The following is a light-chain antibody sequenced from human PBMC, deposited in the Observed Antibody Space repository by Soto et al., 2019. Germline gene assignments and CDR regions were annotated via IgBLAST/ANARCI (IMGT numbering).Light chain of an antibody. Sequence: AIQMTQSPSSLSASVGDRITITCRASQGIRNDLAWYQQKPGKAPNLLIYGASSLQSGVPSRFSGSGSGTDFTLTISSLQPEDFATYYCLQDYNYPRTFGQGTKVEI. CDR3: LQDYNYPRT. CDR2: GAS. V-gene: IGKV1-6*02. CDR1: QGIRND. J-gene: IGKJ1*01.